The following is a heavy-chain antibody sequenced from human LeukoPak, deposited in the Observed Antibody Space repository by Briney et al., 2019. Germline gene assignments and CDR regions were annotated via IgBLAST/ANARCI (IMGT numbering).Heavy chain of an antibody. V-gene: IGHV5-51*01. CDR2: IYPGDSDT. D-gene: IGHD3-16*01. CDR3: AIFDFLFGEIDNWFDP. CDR1: GYNFTIYW. Sequence: GESLKISCKGSGYNFTIYWIGWVRQMPGKGLEWMGIIYPGDSDTKYSPSFQGQVTISADRSISTAYLQWSSLKASDTAMYYCAIFDFLFGEIDNWFDPWGQGTQVTVSS. J-gene: IGHJ5*02.